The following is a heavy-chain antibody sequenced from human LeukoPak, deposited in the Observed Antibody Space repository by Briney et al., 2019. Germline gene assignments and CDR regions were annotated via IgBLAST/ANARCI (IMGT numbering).Heavy chain of an antibody. CDR3: ARGDYGDLGAFDI. D-gene: IGHD4-17*01. V-gene: IGHV4-30-4*01. J-gene: IGHJ3*02. CDR1: GGSISSGDYY. CDR2: IYYSGDT. Sequence: SQTLSLTCTVSGGSISSGDYYWSWIRQPPGKGLEWIGYIYYSGDTYYNPSLKSRVIISGDTFMNQFSLKLNSVTAADTAIYYCARGDYGDLGAFDIWAQGTMVTVSS.